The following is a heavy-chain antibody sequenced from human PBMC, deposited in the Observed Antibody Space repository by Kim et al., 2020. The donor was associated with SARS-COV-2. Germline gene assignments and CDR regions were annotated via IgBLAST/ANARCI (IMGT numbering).Heavy chain of an antibody. CDR3: ARVGSGYYPYYYGMDV. Sequence: SVKGRFTISRNNAKNSLYLQMNSLRAEDTAVYYCARVGSGYYPYYYGMDVWGQGTTVTVSS. J-gene: IGHJ6*02. D-gene: IGHD3-3*01. V-gene: IGHV3-7*04.